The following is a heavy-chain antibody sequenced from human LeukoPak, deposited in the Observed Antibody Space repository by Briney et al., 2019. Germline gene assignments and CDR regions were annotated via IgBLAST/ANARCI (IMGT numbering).Heavy chain of an antibody. CDR1: GCTFSSYA. Sequence: GGSRRLSCAASGCTFSSYAMSWVRQAPGKGLEWVSAISGSGGSTYYADSVKGRFTISRDNSKNTLYLQMNSLRAEDTAVYYCAKGNSRIAAAGTYDYWGQGTLVTVSS. CDR2: ISGSGGST. D-gene: IGHD6-13*01. J-gene: IGHJ4*02. CDR3: AKGNSRIAAAGTYDY. V-gene: IGHV3-23*01.